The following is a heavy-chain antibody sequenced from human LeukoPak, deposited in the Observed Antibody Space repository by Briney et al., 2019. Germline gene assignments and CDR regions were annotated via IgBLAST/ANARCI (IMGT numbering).Heavy chain of an antibody. CDR1: GGTFSSYA. V-gene: IGHV1-69*06. D-gene: IGHD6-13*01. CDR3: ARDRGSSSYDY. J-gene: IGHJ4*02. CDR2: IIPIFGTA. Sequence: SVKVSCKASGGTFSSYAISWVRQATGQGLEWMGGIIPIFGTANYAQKFQGRVTITADKSTSTAYMELSSLRSEDTGVYYCARDRGSSSYDYWGQGTLVTVSS.